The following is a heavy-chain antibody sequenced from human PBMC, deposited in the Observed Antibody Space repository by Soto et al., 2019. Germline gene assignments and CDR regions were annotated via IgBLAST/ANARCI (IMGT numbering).Heavy chain of an antibody. V-gene: IGHV1-18*04. CDR2: ISAYNGNT. Sequence: ASVKVSCKASGYTFTSYGISWVRQAPGQGLERMGWISAYNGNTNYAQKLQGRVTMTTDTSTSTAYMELRSLRSDDTAVYYCARDGMVVVAASHYYYGMDVWGQGTTVTVSS. CDR3: ARDGMVVVAASHYYYGMDV. D-gene: IGHD2-15*01. CDR1: GYTFTSYG. J-gene: IGHJ6*02.